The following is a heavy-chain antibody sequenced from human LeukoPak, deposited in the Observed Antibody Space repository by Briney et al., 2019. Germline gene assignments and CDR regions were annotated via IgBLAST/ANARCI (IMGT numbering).Heavy chain of an antibody. D-gene: IGHD3-10*01. CDR1: GFTFKYAW. CDR3: TTGTMGSGNSDH. J-gene: IGHJ4*02. Sequence: GGSLRLSCAASGFTFKYAWMKWVRQAPGKGLEWVGRIKANSDGGTTDYAAPVKGRFTVSRDDSNNVLYLQMNSLKTEDTGVYYCTTGTMGSGNSDHWGQGTLVTVSS. V-gene: IGHV3-15*01. CDR2: IKANSDGGTT.